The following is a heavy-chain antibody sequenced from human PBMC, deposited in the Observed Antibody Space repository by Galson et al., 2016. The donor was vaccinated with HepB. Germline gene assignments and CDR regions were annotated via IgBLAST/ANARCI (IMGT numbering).Heavy chain of an antibody. CDR2: ISWNSGNI. V-gene: IGHV3-9*01. J-gene: IGHJ5*02. Sequence: SGFAFDDYAMHWVRQAPGKGLEWVSGISWNSGNIGYVDSVKGRFTISRDNAKKSLFLQMNSLRAEDTALYYCAKPLTLLRGVLASWGQGTLVTVSS. CDR3: AKPLTLLRGVLAS. D-gene: IGHD3-10*01. CDR1: GFAFDDYA.